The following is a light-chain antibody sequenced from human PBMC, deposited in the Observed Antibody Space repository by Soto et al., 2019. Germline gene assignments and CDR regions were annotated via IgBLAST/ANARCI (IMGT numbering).Light chain of an antibody. CDR2: EVR. Sequence: QSALTQPASVSGSPGQSITISCTGTSSDVGGYNHVSWYQQHPGKAPKLIIYEVRTRPSGVSNRLSGSKSGNTASLTISGLQADDEADYYCCSYTSSSIRVFGGGTKLTVL. J-gene: IGLJ3*02. V-gene: IGLV2-14*01. CDR3: CSYTSSSIRV. CDR1: SSDVGGYNH.